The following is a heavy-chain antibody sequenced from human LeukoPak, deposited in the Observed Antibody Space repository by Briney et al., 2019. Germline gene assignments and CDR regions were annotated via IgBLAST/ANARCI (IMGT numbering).Heavy chain of an antibody. CDR2: IYHGGST. V-gene: IGHV4-39*01. CDR1: GGSIRSSSYY. Sequence: PSETLSLTCNVSGGSIRSSSYYWGWICQPPGKGLEWIGTIYHGGSTYYNPSLKSRVNISVDTSKNQFSLNLNSVTAADTAVYFCARVLGFGAPDYWGQGTLVTVSS. J-gene: IGHJ4*02. CDR3: ARVLGFGAPDY. D-gene: IGHD3-10*01.